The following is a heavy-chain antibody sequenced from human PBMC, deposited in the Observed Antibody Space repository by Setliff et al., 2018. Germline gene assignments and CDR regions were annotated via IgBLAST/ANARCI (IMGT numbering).Heavy chain of an antibody. Sequence: PSETLSLTCTVSGGSISSYYWSWIRQPPGKGLEWIGYIYYSGSTNYNPSLKSRVTISVDTSKNQFSLKLSSVTAADTAVYYCARQVYGIFDYWGQGTLVTVPS. D-gene: IGHD4-17*01. CDR2: IYYSGST. CDR3: ARQVYGIFDY. CDR1: GGSISSYY. V-gene: IGHV4-59*01. J-gene: IGHJ4*02.